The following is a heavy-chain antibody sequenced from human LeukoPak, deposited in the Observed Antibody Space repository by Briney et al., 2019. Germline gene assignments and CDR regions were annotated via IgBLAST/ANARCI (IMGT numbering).Heavy chain of an antibody. V-gene: IGHV3-20*01. D-gene: IGHD3-22*01. J-gene: IGHJ4*02. CDR3: ARVAVYDSSGPIDY. CDR1: GFTFSSYS. CDR2: INWNGGST. Sequence: GSLRLSCAASGFTFSSYSMNWVRQAPGKGLEWVSGINWNGGSTGYADSVKGRFTISRDNAKNSLYLQMNSLRAEDTALYHCARVAVYDSSGPIDYWGQGTLVTVSS.